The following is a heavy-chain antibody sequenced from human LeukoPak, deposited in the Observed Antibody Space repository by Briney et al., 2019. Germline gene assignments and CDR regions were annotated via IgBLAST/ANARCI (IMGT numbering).Heavy chain of an antibody. CDR2: IIPIFGTA. V-gene: IGHV1-69*06. CDR1: GGTFSNHA. Sequence: ASVKVSCKASGGTFSNHAINWVRQAPGQGLEWMGGIIPIFGTANYAQKFQGRVTITADKSTSTVYMELNSLKSEDTAVYHCARGWDYDSGGRPTAYVYWGQGTLVTVSS. CDR3: ARGWDYDSGGRPTAYVY. J-gene: IGHJ4*02. D-gene: IGHD3-22*01.